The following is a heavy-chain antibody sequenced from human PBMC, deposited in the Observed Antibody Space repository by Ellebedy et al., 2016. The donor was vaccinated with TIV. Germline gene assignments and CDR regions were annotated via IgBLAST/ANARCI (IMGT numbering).Heavy chain of an antibody. D-gene: IGHD6-13*01. CDR2: ISQSGGDT. CDR1: GFPFSNYA. J-gene: IGHJ4*02. V-gene: IGHV3-23*01. Sequence: GESLKISCAASGFPFSNYAMAWVRQAPGKGLEWVSAISQSGGDTYYADSVKGRFTISRDNSQSTLYLQMDSLRADDTAVYYCAKLGGVLSWYADYWGLGTLVTVSS. CDR3: AKLGGVLSWYADY.